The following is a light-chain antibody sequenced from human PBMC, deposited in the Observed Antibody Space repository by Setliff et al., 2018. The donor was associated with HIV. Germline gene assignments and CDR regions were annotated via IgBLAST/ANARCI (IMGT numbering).Light chain of an antibody. CDR2: DVY. J-gene: IGLJ1*01. CDR1: SSDVGAYNF. V-gene: IGLV2-11*01. Sequence: QSVLTQPRSVSGSPGQSVTFYCTGSSSDVGAYNFVSWYQQHPGKAPKLIIYDVYKRPSGVPDRFSGSKSGDTASLTISGLQSEDEADYYCCSYAGTYTYIFGTGTKVTVL. CDR3: CSYAGTYTYI.